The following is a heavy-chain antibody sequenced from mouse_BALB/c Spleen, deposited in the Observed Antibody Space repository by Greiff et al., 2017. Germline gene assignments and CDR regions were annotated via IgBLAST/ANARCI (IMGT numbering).Heavy chain of an antibody. Sequence: DVHLVESGGGLVQPGESLKLSCESNEYAFPSHDMSWVRKTPEKRLELVAAINSDGGSTYYPDTMERRFIISRDNTKKTLYLQMSSLRSEDTALYYCARHDLLWLRRTLYFDYWGQGTTLTVSS. CDR2: INSDGGST. CDR1: EYAFPSHD. D-gene: IGHD2-2*01. V-gene: IGHV5-2*01. J-gene: IGHJ2*01. CDR3: ARHDLLWLRRTLYFDY.